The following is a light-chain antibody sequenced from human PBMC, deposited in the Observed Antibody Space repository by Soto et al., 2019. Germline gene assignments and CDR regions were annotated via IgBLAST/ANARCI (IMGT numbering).Light chain of an antibody. J-gene: IGKJ1*01. Sequence: DIQMTQSPSSLSASVGDRVTITCRASQSIGSFLNWYQLKPGKAPRLLIFSASTLQSGVPSRFSGGGSGTDFTFTISSLLPEDFATYYCQQTYTTPRTFGQGTKVDIK. CDR2: SAS. V-gene: IGKV1-39*01. CDR1: QSIGSF. CDR3: QQTYTTPRT.